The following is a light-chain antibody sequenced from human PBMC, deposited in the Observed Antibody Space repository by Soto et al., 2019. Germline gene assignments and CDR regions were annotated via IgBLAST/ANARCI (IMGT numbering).Light chain of an antibody. CDR2: DAS. CDR1: QSISQY. CDR3: QQYNSDST. V-gene: IGKV1-5*01. Sequence: DIQMTQFPSSLSASVGDRVTITCRASQSISQYLAWYQQKPGKAPNLLIYDASTLQGGIPSRFSGSGSGTKFTLTISSLQPDDFATYYCQQYNSDSTFGQGTKLGIK. J-gene: IGKJ2*01.